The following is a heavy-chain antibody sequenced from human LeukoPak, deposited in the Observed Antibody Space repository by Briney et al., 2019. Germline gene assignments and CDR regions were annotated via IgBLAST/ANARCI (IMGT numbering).Heavy chain of an antibody. CDR1: GLTFSGYA. D-gene: IGHD3-22*01. CDR3: AKSAYYDDSGYYVDY. CDR2: MSANADTT. J-gene: IGHJ4*02. V-gene: IGHV3-23*01. Sequence: PGGSLRLSCAVSGLTFSGYAMSWVRQAPGKGLEWVSLMSANADTTYYTDSVRGRFTISRDNSQQTVYLQMNSLRADDTAVYYCAKSAYYDDSGYYVDYWGQGTLVTVSS.